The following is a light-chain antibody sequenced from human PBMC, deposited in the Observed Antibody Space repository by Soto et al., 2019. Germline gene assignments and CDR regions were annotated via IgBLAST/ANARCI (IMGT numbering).Light chain of an antibody. CDR1: QSVTTD. CDR2: GAS. CDR3: LEYKNWPLT. V-gene: IGKV3-15*01. J-gene: IGKJ4*01. Sequence: EIVMTQSPATLSVSPGERATLSCRASQSVTTDLAWYQQRPGQAPRLLIYGASTRATGIPARFSGSGSGTDFTLTISRLAPEDFAVYYCLEYKNWPLTFGGGTKVDIK.